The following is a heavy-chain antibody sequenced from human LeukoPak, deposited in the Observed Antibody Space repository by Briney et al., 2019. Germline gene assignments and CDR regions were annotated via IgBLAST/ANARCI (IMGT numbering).Heavy chain of an antibody. D-gene: IGHD3-22*01. V-gene: IGHV3-48*01. J-gene: IGHJ4*02. CDR3: ARKSGSSGYPFDY. Sequence: GGSLRLSCVASGFSFSSYSMNWVRQAPGKGLEWVSYITSSSSTMHYADAVKGRFAISRDNAKNSLYLQMNSLRAEDTAVYYCARKSGSSGYPFDYWGQGTLVTVSS. CDR2: ITSSSSTM. CDR1: GFSFSSYS.